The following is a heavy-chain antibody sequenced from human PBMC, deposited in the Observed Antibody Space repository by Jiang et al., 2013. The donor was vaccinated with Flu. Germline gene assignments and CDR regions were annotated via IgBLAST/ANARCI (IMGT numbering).Heavy chain of an antibody. CDR3: ARDLIAAPEYFQH. D-gene: IGHD6-13*01. J-gene: IGHJ1*01. CDR1: GYSISSGYY. V-gene: IGHV4-38-2*02. CDR2: IYHSGST. Sequence: GLVKPSETLSLTCTVPGYSISSGYYWGWIRQPPGKGLEWIGSIYHSGSTYYNPSLKSRVTISVDTSKNQFSLKLSSVTAADTAVYYCARDLIAAPEYFQHWGQGTLVTVSS.